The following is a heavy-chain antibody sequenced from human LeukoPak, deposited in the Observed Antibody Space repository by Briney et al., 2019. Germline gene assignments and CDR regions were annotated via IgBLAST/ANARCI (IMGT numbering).Heavy chain of an antibody. J-gene: IGHJ4*02. V-gene: IGHV3-48*03. CDR1: GFTFSSYE. Sequence: GGSLRLSCAASGFTFSSYEMNWVRQAPGKGLEWVSYISSSGSTIYYADSVKGRFISSRDNTKNSLYLQMNSLRAEDTAVYYCAKDRLWFGELLYDYWGQGTLVTVSS. CDR2: ISSSGSTI. CDR3: AKDRLWFGELLYDY. D-gene: IGHD3-10*01.